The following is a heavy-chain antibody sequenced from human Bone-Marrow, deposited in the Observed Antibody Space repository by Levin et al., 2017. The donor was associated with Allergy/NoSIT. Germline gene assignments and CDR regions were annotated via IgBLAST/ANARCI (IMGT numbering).Heavy chain of an antibody. Sequence: GGSLRLSCAASGFTFSSYGMHWVRQAPGKGLEWVAVISYDGSNKYYADSVKGRFTISRDNSKNTLYLQMNSLRAEDTAVYYCAKSPYSSSWSDSDYYFDYWGQGTLVTVSS. D-gene: IGHD6-13*01. V-gene: IGHV3-30*18. CDR1: GFTFSSYG. J-gene: IGHJ4*02. CDR3: AKSPYSSSWSDSDYYFDY. CDR2: ISYDGSNK.